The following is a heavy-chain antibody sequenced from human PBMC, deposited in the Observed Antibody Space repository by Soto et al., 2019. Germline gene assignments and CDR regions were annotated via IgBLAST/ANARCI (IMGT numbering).Heavy chain of an antibody. V-gene: IGHV3-23*01. D-gene: IGHD3-10*01. CDR1: GFTFSSYG. J-gene: IGHJ5*02. CDR3: AKHLWFGESVFDP. Sequence: EVQLLESGGGLVQPGVSLRLSCAGTGFTFSSYGMSWVRQAPGKGLEWVSTIRGSAGNANYADSVKGRFTISRDDSTNTVPLQMNSLRPDDTAVYYCAKHLWFGESVFDPWGQGILVVVSS. CDR2: IRGSAGNA.